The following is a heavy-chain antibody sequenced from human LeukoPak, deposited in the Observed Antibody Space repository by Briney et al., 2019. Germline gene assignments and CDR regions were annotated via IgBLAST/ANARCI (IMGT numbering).Heavy chain of an antibody. CDR2: IYYTGST. J-gene: IGHJ4*02. Sequence: PSETLSLTCAVSGGSISSYYWSWVRQPPGKGLEWIGYIYYTGSTNYNPSLKSRVTISLDPSKNQFSLKMNSVTTADTAVYYCARHLAVANSAFDYWGRGTLVTVSS. CDR3: ARHLAVANSAFDY. CDR1: GGSISSYY. V-gene: IGHV4-59*01. D-gene: IGHD4-11*01.